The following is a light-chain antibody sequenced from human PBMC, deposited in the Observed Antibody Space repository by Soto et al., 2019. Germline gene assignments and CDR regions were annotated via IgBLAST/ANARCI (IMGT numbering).Light chain of an antibody. CDR2: AAS. Sequence: DIQMTQSPSSLSASAGDRVTITCRASQGIRNNLAWYQQKPGEVPKLLIYAASTLKSGVPSSFSGSGSGTDFTLTISSLQPEDVATYYCKNYSSVPLTFGPLPKVVIK. J-gene: IGKJ3*01. CDR1: QGIRNN. CDR3: KNYSSVPLT. V-gene: IGKV1-27*01.